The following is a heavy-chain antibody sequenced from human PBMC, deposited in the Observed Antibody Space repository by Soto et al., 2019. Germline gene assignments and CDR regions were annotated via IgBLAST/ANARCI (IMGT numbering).Heavy chain of an antibody. CDR1: GGSIRTYY. CDR3: ARDRGIVATNDAFDI. V-gene: IGHV4-59*12. CDR2: IFYSGST. J-gene: IGHJ3*02. Sequence: SETLSLTCTVSGGSIRTYYWIWIRQSPGKGQEWIGYIFYSGSTNYNPSLKSRVTISVDTSKNQFSLKLNSVTAADTAVYYCARDRGIVATNDAFDIWGQGTMVTVS. D-gene: IGHD5-12*01.